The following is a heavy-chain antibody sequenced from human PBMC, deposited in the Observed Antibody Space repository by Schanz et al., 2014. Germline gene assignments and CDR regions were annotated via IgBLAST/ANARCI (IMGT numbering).Heavy chain of an antibody. J-gene: IGHJ5*02. V-gene: IGHV1-18*01. D-gene: IGHD2-2*01. CDR1: GYTFTNYG. Sequence: QVQLLQSGAEVKKPGASVKVSCKASGYTFTNYGISWVRQAPGQGLEWMGWISDYNGNTNYAQKLQGRVTMTTDTSTSTAYMELRSLRSDDTAVYYCARGSPTYCTSTSCYLAPWGQGTLVTVSS. CDR3: ARGSPTYCTSTSCYLAP. CDR2: ISDYNGNT.